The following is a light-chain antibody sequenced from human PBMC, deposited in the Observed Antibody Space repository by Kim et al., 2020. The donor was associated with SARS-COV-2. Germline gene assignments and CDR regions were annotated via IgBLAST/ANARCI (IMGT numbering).Light chain of an antibody. CDR2: QDS. Sequence: VSPGQTASITCSGDKLGDKYACWYQQKPGQSPVLVIYQDSKRPSGIPERFSGSNSGNTATLTISGTQAMDEADYYCQAWDSSTVVFGGGIQLTVL. J-gene: IGLJ2*01. V-gene: IGLV3-1*01. CDR1: KLGDKY. CDR3: QAWDSSTVV.